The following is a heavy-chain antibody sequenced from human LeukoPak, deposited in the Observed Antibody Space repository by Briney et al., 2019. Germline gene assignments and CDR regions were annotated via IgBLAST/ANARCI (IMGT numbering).Heavy chain of an antibody. CDR1: GYSISSGHY. CDR3: ARGLQSDFDY. J-gene: IGHJ4*02. D-gene: IGHD5-24*01. Sequence: SETLSLTCTVSGYSISSGHYWSWIRQPPGKGLEWIGYIYYSGSTNYNPSLKSRVTISVDTSKNQFSLKLSSVTAADTAVYYCARGLQSDFDYWGQGTLVTVSS. V-gene: IGHV4-61*01. CDR2: IYYSGST.